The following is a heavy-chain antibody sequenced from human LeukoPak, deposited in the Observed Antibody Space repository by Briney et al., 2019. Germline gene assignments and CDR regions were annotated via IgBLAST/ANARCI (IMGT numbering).Heavy chain of an antibody. D-gene: IGHD3-10*02. CDR2: INPKTGGT. Sequence: GASVKVSCKASGYIFTGHYMNWVRQVPGQGLEWMGRINPKTGGTNYAQNFQGRVTMTRDTSISTTYMELSRLRPDDTAVYYCARGRMLGRHNYYYYMDVWGKGTTVTVSS. CDR3: ARGRMLGRHNYYYYMDV. J-gene: IGHJ6*03. V-gene: IGHV1-2*06. CDR1: GYIFTGHY.